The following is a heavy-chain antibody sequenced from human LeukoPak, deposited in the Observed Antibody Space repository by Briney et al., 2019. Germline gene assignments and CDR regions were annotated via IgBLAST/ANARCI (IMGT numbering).Heavy chain of an antibody. CDR3: ASWNYGSGSYSGYMDV. D-gene: IGHD3-10*01. CDR2: MNPNSGNT. J-gene: IGHJ6*03. V-gene: IGHV1-8*01. Sequence: ASVKVSCKASGDTFTSYDINWVRQATGQGLEWMGWMNPNSGNTGYAQKFQGRVTMTRNTSISTAYMELSSLRSEDTAVYYCASWNYGSGSYSGYMDVWGKGTTVTVSS. CDR1: GDTFTSYD.